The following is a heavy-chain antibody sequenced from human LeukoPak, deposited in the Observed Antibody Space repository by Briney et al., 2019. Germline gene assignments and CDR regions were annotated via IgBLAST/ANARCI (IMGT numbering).Heavy chain of an antibody. CDR1: GYNFPIYW. D-gene: IGHD2-2*01. J-gene: IGHJ4*02. V-gene: IGHV5-51*01. CDR2: IYPGDSDT. Sequence: GESLKISCQGSGYNFPIYWIGWVRQMPGKGLEWMGIIYPGDSDTRYSPSFQGQVTISADKSISTAYLQWSSLKASDTAMYYCARLAVPAAPFDYWGQGTLVTVSS. CDR3: ARLAVPAAPFDY.